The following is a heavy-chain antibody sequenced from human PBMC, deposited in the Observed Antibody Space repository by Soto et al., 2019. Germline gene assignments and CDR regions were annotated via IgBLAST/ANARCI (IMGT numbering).Heavy chain of an antibody. D-gene: IGHD5-12*01. J-gene: IGHJ3*02. CDR2: IIPILGIA. V-gene: IGHV1-69*02. CDR3: ARVDVYIVATIGGAFDI. Sequence: QVQLVQSGAEVKKPGSSVKVSCKASGGTFSSYTISWVRQAPGQGREWMGRIIPILGIANYAQKFQGRVTITADKTTSTAYMELSSLRSEDTAVYYCARVDVYIVATIGGAFDIWGQGTMVTVSS. CDR1: GGTFSSYT.